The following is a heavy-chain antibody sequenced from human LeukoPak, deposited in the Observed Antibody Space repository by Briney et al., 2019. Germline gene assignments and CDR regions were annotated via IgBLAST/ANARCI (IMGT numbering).Heavy chain of an antibody. CDR3: ARDAIGYCSSTSCYAGWFDP. CDR2: ISYDGSNK. CDR1: GFTFSSYA. V-gene: IGHV3-30*04. Sequence: PGRSLRLSCAASGFTFSSYAMHWVRQAPGKGLEWVAVISYDGSNKYYADSVKGRFTISRDNSKNTLYLQMNSLRAEDTAVYYCARDAIGYCSSTSCYAGWFDPWGQGTLVTVSS. D-gene: IGHD2-2*01. J-gene: IGHJ5*02.